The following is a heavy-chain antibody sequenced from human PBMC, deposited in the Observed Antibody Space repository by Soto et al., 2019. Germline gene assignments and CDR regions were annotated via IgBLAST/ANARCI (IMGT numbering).Heavy chain of an antibody. Sequence: SVKVSCKASGYTFTGYYMHWVRQAPGQGLEWMGGIIPIFGTANYAQKFQGRVTFTADESTSTAYMELSSLRSEDTAVYYCARNGSPPPSTIFGVVNYYYYYGMDVWGQGTTVTVSS. V-gene: IGHV1-69*13. D-gene: IGHD3-3*01. J-gene: IGHJ6*02. CDR3: ARNGSPPPSTIFGVVNYYYYYGMDV. CDR2: IIPIFGTA. CDR1: GYTFTGYY.